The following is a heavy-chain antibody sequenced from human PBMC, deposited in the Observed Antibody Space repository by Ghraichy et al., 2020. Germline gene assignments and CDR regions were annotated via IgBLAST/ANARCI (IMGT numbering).Heavy chain of an antibody. J-gene: IGHJ6*03. CDR2: ILHDGSKK. D-gene: IGHD1-26*01. CDR3: AKDLRDNWGAGNMDV. CDR1: GFSFRTYG. Sequence: GALRLSCAASGFSFRTYGIHWVRQGPGKGPEWVAHILHDGSKKYYGDSVQGRFSISRDNSMNTLYLQMNSLRAEDTAIYYCAKDLRDNWGAGNMDVWGRGTTVTVSS. V-gene: IGHV3-30*02.